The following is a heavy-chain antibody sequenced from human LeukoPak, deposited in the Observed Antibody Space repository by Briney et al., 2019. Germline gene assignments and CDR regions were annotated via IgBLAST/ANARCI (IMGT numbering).Heavy chain of an antibody. CDR1: GFTFTSHS. J-gene: IGHJ3*02. D-gene: IGHD6-25*01. CDR2: IGSRSTSI. Sequence: PGGSLRLSCAASGFTFTSHSMNWVRQAPGKGLEWVSSIGSRSTSIYYADSVKDRFTISRDNAKNSLYLQMNSLRAEDTAVYYCARESSESFDIWGQGTVVTVSS. V-gene: IGHV3-21*01. CDR3: ARESSESFDI.